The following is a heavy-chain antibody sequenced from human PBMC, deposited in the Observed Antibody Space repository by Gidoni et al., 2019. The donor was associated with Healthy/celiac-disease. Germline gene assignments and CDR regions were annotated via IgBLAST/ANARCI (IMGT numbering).Heavy chain of an antibody. Sequence: VQLVESGGGLVQPGGSLRLSCAASGFTFSSYSMNWVRQAPGKGLEWVSYISSSSSTIYYADSVKGRFTISRDNAKNSLYLQMNSLRDEDTAVYYCARDPYGDYVGGMDVWGQGTTVTVSS. CDR3: ARDPYGDYVGGMDV. J-gene: IGHJ6*02. CDR1: GFTFSSYS. V-gene: IGHV3-48*02. CDR2: ISSSSSTI. D-gene: IGHD4-17*01.